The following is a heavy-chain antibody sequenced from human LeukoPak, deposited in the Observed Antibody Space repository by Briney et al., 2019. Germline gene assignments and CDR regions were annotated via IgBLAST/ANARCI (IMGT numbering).Heavy chain of an antibody. CDR1: GDSLSRYY. D-gene: IGHD2/OR15-2a*01. CDR2: INPSGSP. CDR3: ASVRHDPLEYYYYIDV. Sequence: SETLSLTCAVYGDSLSRYYWTWIRQSPGKGLEWLGEINPSGSPDYNPSLKSRATISVDTSKSQFSLRLASVTAADTAVYYCASVRHDPLEYYYYIDVWGKGTTVTVSS. J-gene: IGHJ6*03. V-gene: IGHV4-34*01.